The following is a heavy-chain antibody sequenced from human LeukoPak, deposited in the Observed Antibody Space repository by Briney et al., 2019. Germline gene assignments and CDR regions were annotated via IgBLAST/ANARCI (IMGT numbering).Heavy chain of an antibody. CDR1: GFTFSSYG. CDR3: AKEGEEGFDY. V-gene: IGHV3-30*18. D-gene: IGHD1-26*01. CDR2: ISYDGSNK. Sequence: GGSLRLSCAASGFTFSSYGMHWVRQAPGKGLEWVAVISYDGSNKYYADSVKGRFTISRDNSKNTLYLQMNSLRAEDTAVCYCAKEGEEGFDYWGQGTLVTVSS. J-gene: IGHJ4*02.